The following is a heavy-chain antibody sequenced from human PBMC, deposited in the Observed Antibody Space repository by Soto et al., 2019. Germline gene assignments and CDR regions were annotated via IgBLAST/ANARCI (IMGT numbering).Heavy chain of an antibody. D-gene: IGHD3-16*01. CDR3: ARRGRKCYFDY. Sequence: QLQLQESGPGLVKPSETLSLTCTVSGGSISSSSYYWGWIRQPPGKGLEWIGSIYYSGSTYDNPSLKSRVTISVDTSKDQFSLKLSSVTAADTAVYYCARRGRKCYFDYWGQGTLVTVSS. CDR1: GGSISSSSYY. CDR2: IYYSGST. V-gene: IGHV4-39*01. J-gene: IGHJ4*02.